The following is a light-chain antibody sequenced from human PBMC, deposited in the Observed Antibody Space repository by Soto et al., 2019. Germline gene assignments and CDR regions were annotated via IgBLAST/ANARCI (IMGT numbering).Light chain of an antibody. J-gene: IGLJ2*01. Sequence: QFALTQPASVSGSPGQSITISCAGTSSDIGAYNYVSWYQQYPGKAPKLMIHDVSNRPSGVSNRFSGSKSGNTASLTISGLQAEDEADYYCSSHTSTTLVVFGGGTQLTVL. CDR2: DVS. CDR3: SSHTSTTLVV. V-gene: IGLV2-14*01. CDR1: SSDIGAYNY.